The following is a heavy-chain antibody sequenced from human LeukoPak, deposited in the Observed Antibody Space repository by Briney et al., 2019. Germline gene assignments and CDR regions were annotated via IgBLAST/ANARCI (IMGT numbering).Heavy chain of an antibody. Sequence: GGSLRLSCAASGFTFSDYYMSWIRQAPGKGLEWVSYISGSSSYTIYADPVKGRFTISRDNAKNSLYLQMNSLRAEDTAVYYCARVTLYAESALDYWGQGTLVTVSS. CDR1: GFTFSDYY. CDR3: ARVTLYAESALDY. D-gene: IGHD4-17*01. V-gene: IGHV3-11*06. CDR2: ISGSSSYT. J-gene: IGHJ4*02.